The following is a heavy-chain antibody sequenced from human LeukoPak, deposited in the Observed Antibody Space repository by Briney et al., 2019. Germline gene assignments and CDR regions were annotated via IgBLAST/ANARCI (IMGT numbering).Heavy chain of an antibody. J-gene: IGHJ4*02. CDR2: IRYDGSNK. V-gene: IGHV3-33*08. CDR3: ARDLGDYGPGENDY. CDR1: GFTFSSYG. Sequence: GRSLRLSCAASGFTFSSYGMHWVRQAPGKGLEWVSFIRYDGSNKYYGDSAKGRFTISRDNSKNTLYLQMNSLRAEDTAVYYCARDLGDYGPGENDYWGQGTLVTVSS. D-gene: IGHD4-17*01.